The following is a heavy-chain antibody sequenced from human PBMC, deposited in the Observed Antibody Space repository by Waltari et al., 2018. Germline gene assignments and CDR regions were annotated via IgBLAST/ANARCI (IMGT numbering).Heavy chain of an antibody. CDR2: STTYNGKA. CDR1: GYNFVAYG. CDR3: ARDRIRKDF. V-gene: IGHV1-18*01. D-gene: IGHD3-10*01. J-gene: IGHJ4*02. Sequence: QLQLVQSGPEMKKPGASVKASCKPSGYNFVAYGISWVRQAPGQGLEWMGYSTTYNGKAKYAEKFQGRLTLSTDTSTSTAYLEVRSLTPDDTAVYYCARDRIRKDFWGQGALVTVSS.